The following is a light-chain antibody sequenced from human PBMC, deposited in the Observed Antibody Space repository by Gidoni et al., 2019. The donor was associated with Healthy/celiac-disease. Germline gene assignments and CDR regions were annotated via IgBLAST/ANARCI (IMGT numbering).Light chain of an antibody. CDR1: SSNSGAGYD. CDR2: GNS. Sequence: QSVLTQPPSVSGAPGQRATLSCTGSSSNSGAGYDVHWYQQLPGTAPKLLIYGNSNRPSGVPDRFSGSKSGTSASLAITGLQAEDEADYYCQSYDSSHVVFGGGTKLTVL. V-gene: IGLV1-40*01. J-gene: IGLJ2*01. CDR3: QSYDSSHVV.